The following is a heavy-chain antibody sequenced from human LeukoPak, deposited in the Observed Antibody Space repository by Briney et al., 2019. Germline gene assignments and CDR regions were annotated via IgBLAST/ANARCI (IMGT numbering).Heavy chain of an antibody. CDR2: VDPEDGET. D-gene: IGHD5-18*01. Sequence: ASVKVSCKASGYTFTDYYMHWVQQAPGKGLERMGRVDPEDGETIYAEKFQGRVTITADTSTDTAYMELSSLRSEDTAVYYCATIQLWLYWGQGTLVTVSS. CDR3: ATIQLWLY. V-gene: IGHV1-69-2*01. J-gene: IGHJ4*02. CDR1: GYTFTDYY.